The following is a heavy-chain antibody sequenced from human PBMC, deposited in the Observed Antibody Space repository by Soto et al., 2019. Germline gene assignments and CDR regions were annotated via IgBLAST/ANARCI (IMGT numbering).Heavy chain of an antibody. J-gene: IGHJ4*02. Sequence: SETLSLTCTVSGVSISSYYWSWIRQPPGKGLEWIGYIYYSGSTNYNPSLKSRVTISVDTSKNQFSLKLSSVTAADTAVYYCARVGYSSSWTPYYFDYWGQGTLVTVSS. CDR3: ARVGYSSSWTPYYFDY. CDR2: IYYSGST. V-gene: IGHV4-59*01. D-gene: IGHD6-13*01. CDR1: GVSISSYY.